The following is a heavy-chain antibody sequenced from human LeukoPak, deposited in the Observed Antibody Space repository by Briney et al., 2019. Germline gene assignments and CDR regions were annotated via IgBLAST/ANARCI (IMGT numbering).Heavy chain of an antibody. Sequence: GGSLRLSCAASGISFSSYGIHWVRQAPGKSLEWVAVIWHDGSNAFYADSVRGRLSISRDDSENTVYLQMDYLRVEDTALYFCAKDSRGGWTGYFDLWGQGTLVTVSS. D-gene: IGHD6-19*01. CDR1: GISFSSYG. J-gene: IGHJ4*02. CDR3: AKDSRGGWTGYFDL. CDR2: IWHDGSNA. V-gene: IGHV3-33*06.